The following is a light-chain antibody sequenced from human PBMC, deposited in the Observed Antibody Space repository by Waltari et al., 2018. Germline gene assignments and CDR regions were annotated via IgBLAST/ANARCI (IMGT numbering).Light chain of an antibody. CDR1: SGFTVGTFI. CDR2: YKSDADK. CDR3: LMWYNNAWI. J-gene: IGLJ2*01. V-gene: IGLV5-45*01. Sequence: QAVLTQPPSLSASPGTSARLTCTLRSGFTVGTFIISWFQQKPGSPPQYLLRYKSDADKHHGSGVPSLFSGSKDASANAAILLISGRQSEDEADYFCLMWYNNAWIFGGGTKLTVL.